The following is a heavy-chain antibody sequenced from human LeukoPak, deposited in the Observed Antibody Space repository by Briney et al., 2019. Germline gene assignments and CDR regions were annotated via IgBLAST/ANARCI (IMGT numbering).Heavy chain of an antibody. Sequence: GGSLRLSCAASGFPFTVYPTHWVRQAPGKELVWVSRINEDGRTVNHADSVRGRFTISRDIAKNTLYLQMNSLRPEDTAVYYCVKDFVGVDEFWGQGTLVTVSS. D-gene: IGHD3-16*01. J-gene: IGHJ4*02. V-gene: IGHV3-74*01. CDR1: GFPFTVYP. CDR3: VKDFVGVDEF. CDR2: INEDGRTV.